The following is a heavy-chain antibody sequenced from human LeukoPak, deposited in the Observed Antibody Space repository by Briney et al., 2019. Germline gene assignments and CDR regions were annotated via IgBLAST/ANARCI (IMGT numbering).Heavy chain of an antibody. D-gene: IGHD6-13*01. Sequence: GASVKVSCKAPGYTFTGYYMHWVRQAPGQGLEWMGWINPNSGGTNYAQKFQGRVTMTRDTSISTAYMELSRLRSDDTAVYYCAREDSAAGTVFDYWGQGTLVTVSS. CDR2: INPNSGGT. CDR1: GYTFTGYY. CDR3: AREDSAAGTVFDY. J-gene: IGHJ4*02. V-gene: IGHV1-2*02.